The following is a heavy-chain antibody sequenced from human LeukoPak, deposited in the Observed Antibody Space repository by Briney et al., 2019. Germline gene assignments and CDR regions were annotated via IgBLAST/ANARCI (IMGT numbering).Heavy chain of an antibody. CDR3: ARAGRYSYTWYLDL. J-gene: IGHJ2*01. Sequence: PGGSLRLSCAASGFTFRSYGMHWVRQAPGKGLVWVSRSNSDESSTNYADPVKGRFTISRDNAKNTLYLQMNSLRAEDTAVYYCARAGRYSYTWYLDLWGRGTLVTVSS. V-gene: IGHV3-74*01. CDR1: GFTFRSYG. CDR2: SNSDESST. D-gene: IGHD5-18*01.